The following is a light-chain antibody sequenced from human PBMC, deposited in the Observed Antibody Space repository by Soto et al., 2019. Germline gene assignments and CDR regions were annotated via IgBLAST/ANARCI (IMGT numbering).Light chain of an antibody. J-gene: IGKJ1*01. V-gene: IGKV1-33*01. CDR2: DAS. Sequence: DIQMIQSPSSLSASVGDRVTITCQASQEISNYLNWYQQKPGKAPKLLIYDASNLERGVPSRFSGRGSGTDFTFTISSLQPEYFATYYCQQYDHLPRTFGRGTKVEIK. CDR1: QEISNY. CDR3: QQYDHLPRT.